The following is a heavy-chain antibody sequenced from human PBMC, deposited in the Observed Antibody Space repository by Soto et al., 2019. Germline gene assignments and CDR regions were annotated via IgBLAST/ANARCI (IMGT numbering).Heavy chain of an antibody. J-gene: IGHJ5*02. Sequence: ASVKVSCKASGYTFTSYYMHWVRQAPGQGLEWMGWISAYNGNTNYAQKLQGRVTMTTDTSTSTAYMELRSLRSDDTAVYYCARTYDILTGPMGGNWFDPWGQGTLVTVSS. D-gene: IGHD3-9*01. CDR1: GYTFTSYY. CDR2: ISAYNGNT. CDR3: ARTYDILTGPMGGNWFDP. V-gene: IGHV1-18*04.